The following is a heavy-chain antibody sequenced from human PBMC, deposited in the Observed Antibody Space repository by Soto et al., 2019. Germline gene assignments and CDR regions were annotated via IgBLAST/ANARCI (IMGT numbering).Heavy chain of an antibody. D-gene: IGHD3-22*01. Sequence: QVQLVQSGAEVKKPGASVKVSCKASGYTFTSYYMHWVRQAPGQGLEWMGIINPSGGSTSYAQKFQGRVNITRDTSTSTVYMELSSLRSEHTAVYYCARATYYYDTNGAFDIWCQGTMVTLSS. CDR2: INPSGGST. V-gene: IGHV1-46*01. CDR1: GYTFTSYY. CDR3: ARATYYYDTNGAFDI. J-gene: IGHJ3*02.